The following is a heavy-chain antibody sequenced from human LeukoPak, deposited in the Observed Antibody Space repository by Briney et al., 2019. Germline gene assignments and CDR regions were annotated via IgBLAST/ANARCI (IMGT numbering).Heavy chain of an antibody. CDR3: ARGPQWLGSFDY. D-gene: IGHD6-19*01. J-gene: IGHJ4*02. CDR1: GFTFSSYS. Sequence: LGGSLRLSCAASGFTFSSYSMNWVRQAPGKGLEWVSSISSSSSYIYYADSVKGRFTISRDNAKNSLYLQMNSLRAEDTAVYYCARGPQWLGSFDYWGQGTLVTVSS. V-gene: IGHV3-21*01. CDR2: ISSSSSYI.